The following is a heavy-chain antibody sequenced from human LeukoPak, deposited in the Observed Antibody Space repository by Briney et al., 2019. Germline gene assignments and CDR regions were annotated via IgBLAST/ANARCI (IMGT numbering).Heavy chain of an antibody. V-gene: IGHV6-1*01. D-gene: IGHD6-13*01. CDR3: ARRKAATFGMDV. CDR1: GDSVTSNSAT. Sequence: SQTLSLTCAISGDSVTSNSATWNWIRQSPSRGLEWLGRTYYRSKWYNDYAVSTKSRITINPDTSKNQFSLQLNSVTPEDTAVYYRARRKAATFGMDVWGQGTTVTVSS. CDR2: TYYRSKWYN. J-gene: IGHJ6*02.